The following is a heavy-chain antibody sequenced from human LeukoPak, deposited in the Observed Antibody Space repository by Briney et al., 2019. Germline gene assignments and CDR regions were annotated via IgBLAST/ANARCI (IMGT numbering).Heavy chain of an antibody. CDR3: ARDLGAVTGNFDY. D-gene: IGHD6-19*01. CDR1: GFTFSSYD. Sequence: GSLRLSCEASGFTFSSYDMHWVRQAPGKGLEWVAVIWYDGSNKYYTDSVKGRFTISRDNPKNTLYLQMNSLRAEDTAVYYCARDLGAVTGNFDYWGQGTLVTVSS. CDR2: IWYDGSNK. J-gene: IGHJ4*02. V-gene: IGHV3-33*01.